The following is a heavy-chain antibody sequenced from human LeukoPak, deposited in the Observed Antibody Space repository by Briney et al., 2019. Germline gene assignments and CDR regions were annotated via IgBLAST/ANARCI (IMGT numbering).Heavy chain of an antibody. CDR3: ARDKLIAAAGTVAYYGLDV. Sequence: PSETLSLTCTVSGGSISSGGYYWNWIRQPPGKGLEWIGYIYYGGSTNYNPSLKSRVTISVDTSKNQFSLKLSSVTAADTAVYYCARDKLIAAAGTVAYYGLDVWGQGTTVTVSS. CDR2: IYYGGST. D-gene: IGHD6-13*01. CDR1: GGSISSGGYY. V-gene: IGHV4-61*08. J-gene: IGHJ6*02.